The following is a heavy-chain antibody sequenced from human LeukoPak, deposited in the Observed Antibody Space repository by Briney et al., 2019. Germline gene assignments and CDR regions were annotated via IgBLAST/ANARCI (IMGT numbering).Heavy chain of an antibody. V-gene: IGHV3-23*01. CDR2: ISGSGGST. CDR1: GFTFSSYA. Sequence: SGGSLRLSCAASGFTFSSYAMSWVRQAQGKGLEWVSAISGSGGSTYYADSVKGRFTISRDNSKNTLYLQMNSLRAEDTAVYYCARSSGWFLDWGQGTLVTVSS. J-gene: IGHJ4*02. CDR3: ARSSGWFLD. D-gene: IGHD6-19*01.